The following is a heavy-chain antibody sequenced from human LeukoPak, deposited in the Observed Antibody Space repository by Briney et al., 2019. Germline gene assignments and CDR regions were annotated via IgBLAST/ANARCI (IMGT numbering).Heavy chain of an antibody. CDR2: VSHDGSNK. D-gene: IGHD1/OR15-1a*01. V-gene: IGHV3-30*04. Sequence: QPGGSLRLSCAASGFTFSNFPIQWVRQAPGKGLARVSAVSHDGSNKYYADSVKSRITISRDNSKNTLYLQVSSLRPDDTAVYYCARDLLAGTGGDYWGQGTLVTVSS. CDR3: ARDLLAGTGGDY. J-gene: IGHJ4*02. CDR1: GFTFSNFP.